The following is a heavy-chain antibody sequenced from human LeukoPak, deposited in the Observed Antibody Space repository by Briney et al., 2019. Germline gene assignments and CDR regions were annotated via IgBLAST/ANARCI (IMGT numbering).Heavy chain of an antibody. J-gene: IGHJ4*02. D-gene: IGHD1-26*01. CDR1: GGSISSYY. CDR3: ARGKGIVGATIDY. Sequence: SETLSLTCTVSGGSISSYYWSWIRQPPGKGLEWIGYIYYSGSTNYNPSLKSRVTISVDTSKNQFSLKLSSVTAADTAVYYCARGKGIVGATIDYWGQGTLVTVSS. CDR2: IYYSGST. V-gene: IGHV4-59*01.